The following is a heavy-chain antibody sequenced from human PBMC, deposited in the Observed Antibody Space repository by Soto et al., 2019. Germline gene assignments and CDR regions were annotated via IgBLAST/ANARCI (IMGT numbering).Heavy chain of an antibody. CDR1: GYSFTSFA. D-gene: IGHD3-10*01. CDR2: INGGNGNT. Sequence: QVQLVQSGAEVKKPGVSVRVSCTASGYSFTSFAMHWVRQAPGQRLEWMGWINGGNGNTKYSQKFQGRVTITRDTSASTAYMELSSLRSEDTAVYYCARGSTVPQVDYWGQGTLVTVSS. J-gene: IGHJ4*02. V-gene: IGHV1-3*01. CDR3: ARGSTVPQVDY.